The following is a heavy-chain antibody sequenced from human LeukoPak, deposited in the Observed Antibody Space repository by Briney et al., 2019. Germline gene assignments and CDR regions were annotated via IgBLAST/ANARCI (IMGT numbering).Heavy chain of an antibody. CDR3: AKGQGYYDFWSGPLDL. V-gene: IGHV3-30*02. J-gene: IGHJ2*01. D-gene: IGHD3-3*01. CDR1: GFTFSSYG. CDR2: IRYDGSNK. Sequence: PGGSLRLSCAASGFTFSSYGMHWVRQAPGKGLEWVAFIRYDGSNKYYADSVKGRFTISRDDSKNTLYLQMNSPRAEDTAVYYCAKGQGYYDFWSGPLDLWGRGTLVTVSS.